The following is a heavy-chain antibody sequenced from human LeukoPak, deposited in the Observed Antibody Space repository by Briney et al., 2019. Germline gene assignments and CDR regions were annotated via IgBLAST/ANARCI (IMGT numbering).Heavy chain of an antibody. V-gene: IGHV3-64*01. Sequence: GGSLRLSCAASGFTFSSYAMHWVRQAPGKGLEYVSAISSNGGSTYYANSVKGRFTISRDNSKNMLYLQMGSLRVEDMAVYYCARARDDFWSYYYYYMDVWGKGTTVTVS. CDR2: ISSNGGST. CDR3: ARARDDFWSYYYYYMDV. CDR1: GFTFSSYA. J-gene: IGHJ6*03. D-gene: IGHD3-3*01.